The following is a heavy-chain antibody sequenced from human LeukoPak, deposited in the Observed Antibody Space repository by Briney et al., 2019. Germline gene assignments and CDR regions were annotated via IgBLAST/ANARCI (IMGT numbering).Heavy chain of an antibody. D-gene: IGHD3-16*01. J-gene: IGHJ4*02. CDR3: ARLWGSCFDS. V-gene: IGHV5-51*01. Sequence: GESLKIPCKDSGYSFTTYWIAWLRQTPGRGLEWMGIIHPADSDTRYSPSFQGQVTLSADKSISTAYLQWSSLKASDTAIYYCARLWGSCFDSWGQGTPVTVSS. CDR1: GYSFTTYW. CDR2: IHPADSDT.